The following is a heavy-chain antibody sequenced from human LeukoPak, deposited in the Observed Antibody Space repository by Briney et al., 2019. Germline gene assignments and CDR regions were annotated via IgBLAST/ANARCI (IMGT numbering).Heavy chain of an antibody. Sequence: PSETLSLTCTVSGYSISSGYYWGWIRQPPGKGLEWMGSIYHSGSTYYNPSLKSRVTISVDTSKNQFSLKLSSVTAADTAVYYCASNWSDFDYWGQGILVTVSS. CDR2: IYHSGST. D-gene: IGHD1-1*01. CDR1: GYSISSGYY. CDR3: ASNWSDFDY. J-gene: IGHJ4*02. V-gene: IGHV4-38-2*02.